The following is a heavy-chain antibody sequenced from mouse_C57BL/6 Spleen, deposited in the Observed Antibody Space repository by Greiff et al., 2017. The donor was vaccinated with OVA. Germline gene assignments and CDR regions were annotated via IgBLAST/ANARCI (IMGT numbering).Heavy chain of an antibody. J-gene: IGHJ2*01. CDR2: IDPSDSYT. CDR3: ALYYYGISFDY. CDR1: GYTFTSYW. Sequence: QVQLQQPGAELVMPGASVKLSCKASGYTFTSYWMHWVKQRPGQGLEWIGEIDPSDSYTNYNQKFKGKSTLTVDKSSSTAYMQLSSLTSEDSAVYYRALYYYGISFDYWGQGTTLTVSS. V-gene: IGHV1-69*01. D-gene: IGHD1-1*01.